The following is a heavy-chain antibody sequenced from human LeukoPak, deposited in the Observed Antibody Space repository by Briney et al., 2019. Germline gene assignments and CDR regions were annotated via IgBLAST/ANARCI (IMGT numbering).Heavy chain of an antibody. CDR1: GASFNYYY. V-gene: IGHV4-4*07. D-gene: IGHD2-21*01. J-gene: IGHJ4*02. CDR2: VYLGGGA. CDR3: ARDHCDDAASSPFDR. Sequence: SETLSLTCNVSGASFNYYYWSWIRQPAGKGLEWIGRVYLGGGANYNPSLKSRVMRSLDKANNQFSLRLLSVTTADTAINSCARDHCDDAASSPFDRWGQGTLVTVPP.